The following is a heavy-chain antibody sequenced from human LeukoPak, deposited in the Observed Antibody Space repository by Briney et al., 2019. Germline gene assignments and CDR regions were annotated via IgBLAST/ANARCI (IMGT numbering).Heavy chain of an antibody. Sequence: ASVKVSCKASGYTFTSYDINWVRQATGQGLGWMGWMNPNSGNTGYAQKFQGRVTITRNTSISTAYMELSSLRSEDTAVYYCARGGSSTRTGGYYFDYWGQGTLVTVSS. CDR1: GYTFTSYD. V-gene: IGHV1-8*03. D-gene: IGHD2-2*01. CDR2: MNPNSGNT. CDR3: ARGGSSTRTGGYYFDY. J-gene: IGHJ4*02.